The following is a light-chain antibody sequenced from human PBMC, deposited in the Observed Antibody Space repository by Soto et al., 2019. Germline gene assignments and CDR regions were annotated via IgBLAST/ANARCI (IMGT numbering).Light chain of an antibody. CDR3: QAWDSSTARV. V-gene: IGLV3-1*01. CDR1: KLGDKY. Sequence: SYELTQPPSVSVSPGQTASITCSGDKLGDKYACWYQQKPGQSPVLVIYQDSKRPSGIPERFSGSNSGNTATLTISGTQAMDEADYYCQAWDSSTARVFSGGTKLTVL. CDR2: QDS. J-gene: IGLJ2*01.